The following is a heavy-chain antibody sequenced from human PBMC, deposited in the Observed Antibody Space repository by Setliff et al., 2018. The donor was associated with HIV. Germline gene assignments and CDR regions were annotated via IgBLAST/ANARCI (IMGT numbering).Heavy chain of an antibody. J-gene: IGHJ4*02. Sequence: GGSLRLSCAASGFTFSRYGMHWVRQAPGKGLEWVAVIWYDGSNKYYADSVKGRFTISRDNSKNTLYLQMNSLRAEDTAVYYCARDQVANYYGSGIDYWGQGTLVTVSS. V-gene: IGHV3-33*08. D-gene: IGHD3-10*01. CDR3: ARDQVANYYGSGIDY. CDR2: IWYDGSNK. CDR1: GFTFSRYG.